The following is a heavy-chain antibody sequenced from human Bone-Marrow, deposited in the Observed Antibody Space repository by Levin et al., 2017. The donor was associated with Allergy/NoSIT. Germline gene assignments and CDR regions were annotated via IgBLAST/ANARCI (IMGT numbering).Heavy chain of an antibody. Sequence: ASVKVSCAASGFTFSSYTMNWVRQAPGKGLEWVSSISSSSTYIYYADSVKGRFTISRDNARNSLYLQMNSLRAEDTALYYCARVIPVALFYFDYWGQGTLVTVSS. CDR1: GFTFSSYT. CDR3: ARVIPVALFYFDY. D-gene: IGHD2-21*01. J-gene: IGHJ4*02. V-gene: IGHV3-21*06. CDR2: ISSSSTYI.